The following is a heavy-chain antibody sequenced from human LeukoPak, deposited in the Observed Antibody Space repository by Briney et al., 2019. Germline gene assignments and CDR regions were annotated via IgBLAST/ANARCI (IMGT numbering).Heavy chain of an antibody. Sequence: GGSLRLSCTSSGFTFGDYAMIWFRQAPGKRLEWVSAISGSGGSTYYADSVKGRFTISRDNSKNTLYLQMNSLRAEDTAVYYCAKDSLVVPAANFDYWGQGTLVTVSS. CDR2: ISGSGGST. CDR3: AKDSLVVPAANFDY. V-gene: IGHV3-23*01. D-gene: IGHD2-2*01. CDR1: GFTFGDYA. J-gene: IGHJ4*02.